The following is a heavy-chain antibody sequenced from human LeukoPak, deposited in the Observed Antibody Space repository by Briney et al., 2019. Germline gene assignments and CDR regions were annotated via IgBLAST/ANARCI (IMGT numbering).Heavy chain of an antibody. CDR2: IHYSGST. Sequence: SETLSLTCTVSGGSISSSSYYWGWIRQPPGKGLEWIGSIHYSGSTYYNPSLKSRVTISVDTSKNQFSLKLSSVTAADTAVYYCARGAIAAAGTNRRYFQHWGQGTLVTVSS. J-gene: IGHJ1*01. CDR1: GGSISSSSYY. CDR3: ARGAIAAAGTNRRYFQH. V-gene: IGHV4-39*07. D-gene: IGHD6-13*01.